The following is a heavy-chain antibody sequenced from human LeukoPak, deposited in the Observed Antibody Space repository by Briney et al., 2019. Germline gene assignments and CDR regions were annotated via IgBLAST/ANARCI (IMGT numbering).Heavy chain of an antibody. CDR2: IYTSGSN. J-gene: IGHJ3*02. CDR3: ARQPDVLRYFDWLSQAFDI. D-gene: IGHD3-9*01. V-gene: IGHV4-4*07. Sequence: PSETLSLTCTVSGGSISSYYWSWIRQPAGKGLEWIGRIYTSGSNNYNPSLKSRVTMSVDTSKNQFSLMLSSVTAADTAVYYCARQPDVLRYFDWLSQAFDIWGQGTMVTVSS. CDR1: GGSISSYY.